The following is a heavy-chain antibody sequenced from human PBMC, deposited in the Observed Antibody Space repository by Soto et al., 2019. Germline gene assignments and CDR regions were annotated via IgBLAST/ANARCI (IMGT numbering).Heavy chain of an antibody. Sequence: EVQLLESGGALVPPGGSLRLSCTASGFTFSDYVLAWVRQAPGKGLEWVSGISGSGGTTDYAASVKGRFTISRDNANNTLQLHMGSLSADHTAFYYCARGLRSFDSANNAIAYWFFDIWSWGTLVPVSS. CDR1: GFTFSDYV. J-gene: IGHJ2*01. V-gene: IGHV3-23*01. CDR3: ARGLRSFDSANNAIAYWFFDI. D-gene: IGHD3-9*01. CDR2: ISGSGGTT.